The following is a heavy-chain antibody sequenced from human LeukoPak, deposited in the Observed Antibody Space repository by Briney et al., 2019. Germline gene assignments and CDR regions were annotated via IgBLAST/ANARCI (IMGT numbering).Heavy chain of an antibody. CDR1: GGSISSGSYY. Sequence: SQTLSLTCTVSGGSISSGSYYWSWIRQPAGKGLEWIGRIYTSGSTNYNPSLKSRVTISVDTSKNQFSLKLSSVTAADTAVYYCAREGAIAVAGPGTYHFDYWGQGTLVTVSS. CDR2: IYTSGST. V-gene: IGHV4-61*02. CDR3: AREGAIAVAGPGTYHFDY. J-gene: IGHJ4*02. D-gene: IGHD6-19*01.